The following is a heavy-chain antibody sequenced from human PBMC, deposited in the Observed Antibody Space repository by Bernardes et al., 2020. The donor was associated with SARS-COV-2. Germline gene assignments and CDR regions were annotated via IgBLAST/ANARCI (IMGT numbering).Heavy chain of an antibody. D-gene: IGHD7-27*01. J-gene: IGHJ4*02. V-gene: IGHV1-2*02. Sequence: ASVTFSCKASGYTFTGFYIHWVRQSPGQGLEWMGWINPNSGVTNYAQKFQGRVTLTRDTSINTAYMELSRLRSDDTAVYYCARGPWDYFDYWGQGTLVTVSS. CDR1: GYTFTGFY. CDR2: INPNSGVT. CDR3: ARGPWDYFDY.